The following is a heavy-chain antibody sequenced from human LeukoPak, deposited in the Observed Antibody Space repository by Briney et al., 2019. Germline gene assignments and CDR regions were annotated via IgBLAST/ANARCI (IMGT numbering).Heavy chain of an antibody. Sequence: SVKVSCKASGGTFSSYTISWVRQAPGQGLEWMGRIIPILGIANYAQKFQGRVTITADKSTSTAYMELSSLRSEDTAVYYCARDCSSTSCYTDWLDPWGQGTLVTVSS. V-gene: IGHV1-69*02. CDR1: GGTFSSYT. J-gene: IGHJ5*02. CDR3: ARDCSSTSCYTDWLDP. D-gene: IGHD2-2*02. CDR2: IIPILGIA.